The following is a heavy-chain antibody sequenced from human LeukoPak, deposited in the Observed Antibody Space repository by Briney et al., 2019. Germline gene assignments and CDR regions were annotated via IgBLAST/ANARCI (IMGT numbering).Heavy chain of an antibody. CDR1: GFTFSSYA. CDR2: ISYDGSNK. V-gene: IGHV3-30-3*01. D-gene: IGHD5-12*01. J-gene: IGHJ4*02. Sequence: TGRSLRLSCAASGFTFSSYAMHWVRQAPAKGLEWVAVISYDGSNKYYADSVKGRFTISRDNSKNTLYLQMNSLRAEDTAVYYCARDHVDIVATIGGYWGQGTLVTVSS. CDR3: ARDHVDIVATIGGY.